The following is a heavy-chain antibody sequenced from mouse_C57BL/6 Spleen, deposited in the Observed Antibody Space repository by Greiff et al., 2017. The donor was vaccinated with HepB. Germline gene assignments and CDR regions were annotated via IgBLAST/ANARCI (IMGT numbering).Heavy chain of an antibody. V-gene: IGHV1-52*01. Sequence: VQLQQPGAELVRPGSSVKLSCKASGYTFTSYWMHWVKQRPIQGLEWIGNIDPSDSDTHYNQKFKDKATLTVDKSSSTAYMQLSSLTSEDSAVYYCAQASGNYFDYWGQGTTLTVSS. D-gene: IGHD6-2*01. CDR2: IDPSDSDT. CDR3: AQASGNYFDY. J-gene: IGHJ2*01. CDR1: GYTFTSYW.